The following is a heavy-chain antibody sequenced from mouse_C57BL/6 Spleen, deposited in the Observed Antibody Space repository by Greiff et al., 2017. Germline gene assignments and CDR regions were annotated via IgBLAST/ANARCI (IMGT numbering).Heavy chain of an antibody. CDR1: GYTFTDYN. J-gene: IGHJ2*01. D-gene: IGHD3-2*02. CDR2: INPNIGGT. V-gene: IGHV1-18*01. CDR3: ARSAQAPYYFDY. Sequence: EVQLQQSGPELVKPGASVKIPCKASGYTFTDYNMSWVKQSHGKSLEWIGDINPNIGGTIYPQTFKGQVTLTVAKSSSTAYMELRSLTSEDTAVYYCARSAQAPYYFDYWGQGTTLT.